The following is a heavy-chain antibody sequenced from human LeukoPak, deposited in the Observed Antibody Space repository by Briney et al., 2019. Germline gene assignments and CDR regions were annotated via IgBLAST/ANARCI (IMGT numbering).Heavy chain of an antibody. Sequence: GGSLRLSCAASGFTFSSYWMHWLRHAPGKGLVWVSRINSDGSSTSYADSVKGRFTISRDNAKNTLYLQMNSLRAEDTAVYYCARAPKLDFYWYFDLWGRGTLVTVSS. CDR2: INSDGSST. J-gene: IGHJ2*01. D-gene: IGHD3/OR15-3a*01. CDR1: GFTFSSYW. V-gene: IGHV3-74*01. CDR3: ARAPKLDFYWYFDL.